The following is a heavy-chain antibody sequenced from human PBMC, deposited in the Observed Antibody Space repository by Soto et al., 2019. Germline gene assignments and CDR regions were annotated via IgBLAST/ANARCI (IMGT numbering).Heavy chain of an antibody. D-gene: IGHD5-18*01. CDR1: GYSLTNYW. CDR3: ARFGYNYDIYYYYGMDV. Sequence: GESLKISCKVSGYSLTNYWIGWVRQMPGKGLEWMGIIYPDDSDTRYSPSFQGQVTISADKSISTAYLQWSSLKASDTAMYYCARFGYNYDIYYYYGMDVWGQGTTVTVSS. CDR2: IYPDDSDT. V-gene: IGHV5-51*01. J-gene: IGHJ6*02.